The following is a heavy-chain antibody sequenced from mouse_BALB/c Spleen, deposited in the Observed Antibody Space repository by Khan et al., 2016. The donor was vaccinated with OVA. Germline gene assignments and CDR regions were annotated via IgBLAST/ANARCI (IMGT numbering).Heavy chain of an antibody. V-gene: IGHV1S56*01. J-gene: IGHJ4*01. CDR3: AKDDYFVGDAMDY. Sequence: QVQLQQSGPDLVKPGASVKISCKASGYTFTTYYIHWVKQRPGQGLEWIGWIYPGNVNTKYNEKFKGKATLTADKSSSTAYMQLSSLTSEDSAVSFCAKDDYFVGDAMDYWGHGSSVTVSS. CDR2: IYPGNVNT. D-gene: IGHD2-4*01. CDR1: GYTFTTYY.